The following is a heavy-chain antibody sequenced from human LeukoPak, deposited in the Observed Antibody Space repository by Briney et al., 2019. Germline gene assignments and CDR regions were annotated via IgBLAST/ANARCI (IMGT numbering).Heavy chain of an antibody. D-gene: IGHD6-6*01. V-gene: IGHV1-2*02. CDR1: GYTFTAYY. J-gene: IGHJ4*02. CDR3: ARVSYSSSSGEANYFDY. CDR2: INPNTGGT. Sequence: ASVKVSCKASGYTFTAYYMHWVRQAPGQGLEWMGWINPNTGGTDYAQKFQGRVTMTRDTSTSRVYMELYSLRSEDTAVYYCARVSYSSSSGEANYFDYWGQGTLVTVPS.